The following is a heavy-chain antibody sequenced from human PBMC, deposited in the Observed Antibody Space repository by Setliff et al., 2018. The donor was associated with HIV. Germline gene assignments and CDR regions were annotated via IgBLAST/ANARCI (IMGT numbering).Heavy chain of an antibody. CDR3: ARDRYGGTYDAFEI. V-gene: IGHV4-61*09. CDR1: GGSITSGSYY. J-gene: IGHJ3*02. Sequence: SETLSLTCTVSGGSITSGSYYWSWIRQPAGKGLEWIGHIYTSGSTNYDPSLKSRVIMSVDTSKKQFYLKLSSVTAADTAVYYCARDRYGGTYDAFEIWGQGTMVTVSS. CDR2: IYTSGST. D-gene: IGHD1-26*01.